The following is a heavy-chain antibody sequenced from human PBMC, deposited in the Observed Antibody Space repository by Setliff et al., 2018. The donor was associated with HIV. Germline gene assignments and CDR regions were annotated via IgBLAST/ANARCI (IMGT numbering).Heavy chain of an antibody. Sequence: GESLKISCAVSGLTLSHAYMSWVRQAPGKGLEWVGRIKSKTDGGTADYAAPVKGRFTISRDDSKNTLFLQINSLKTDDTAVYYCNTDFLWNSLSFFDYWGQGTLVTVSS. CDR2: IKSKTDGGTA. D-gene: IGHD1-1*01. CDR3: NTDFLWNSLSFFDY. J-gene: IGHJ4*02. V-gene: IGHV3-15*01. CDR1: GLTLSHAY.